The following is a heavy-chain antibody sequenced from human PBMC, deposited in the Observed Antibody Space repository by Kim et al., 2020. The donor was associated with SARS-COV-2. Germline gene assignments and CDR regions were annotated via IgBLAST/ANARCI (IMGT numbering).Heavy chain of an antibody. V-gene: IGHV1-18*01. Sequence: ASVKVSCKASGYTFTSYGISWVRQAPGQGLEWMGWISAYNGNTNYAQKLQGRVTMTTDTSTSTAYMELRSLRSDDTAVYYCARDPGRMSYYYYYMDVWGKGTTVTVSS. CDR1: GYTFTSYG. CDR3: ARDPGRMSYYYYYMDV. CDR2: ISAYNGNT. J-gene: IGHJ6*03.